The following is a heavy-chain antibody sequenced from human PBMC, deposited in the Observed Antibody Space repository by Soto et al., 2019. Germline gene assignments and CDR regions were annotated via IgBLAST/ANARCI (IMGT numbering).Heavy chain of an antibody. J-gene: IGHJ6*02. Sequence: GGSLRLSCAASGFTFSDYYMSWIRQAPGKGLEWVSYISSSSSYTNYADSVKGRFTISRDNAKNSLYLQMNSLRAEDTAVYYCARDPRVFLPIAVADPPYYYYGMDVWGQGTTVTVSS. CDR1: GFTFSDYY. CDR3: ARDPRVFLPIAVADPPYYYYGMDV. D-gene: IGHD6-19*01. CDR2: ISSSSSYT. V-gene: IGHV3-11*06.